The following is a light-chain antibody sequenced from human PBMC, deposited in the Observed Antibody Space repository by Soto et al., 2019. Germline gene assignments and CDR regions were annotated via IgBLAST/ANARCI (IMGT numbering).Light chain of an antibody. Sequence: EIVLTQSPVTLSLSPGERATLSCRASQSVSRYLVWYQQKTGQPPRLLIYDASKRATGVPARFSGSGSGTDFTLTISSLEPEDFAVYYCQQRSDWPLTFGGGTDVDI. CDR1: QSVSRY. J-gene: IGKJ4*01. V-gene: IGKV3-11*01. CDR2: DAS. CDR3: QQRSDWPLT.